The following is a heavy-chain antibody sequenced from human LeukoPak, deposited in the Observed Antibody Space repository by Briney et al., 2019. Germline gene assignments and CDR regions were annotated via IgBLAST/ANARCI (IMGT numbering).Heavy chain of an antibody. J-gene: IGHJ4*02. Sequence: GGSLRLSCAASGFTFSSYWMSWVRQAPGKGLEWLAQIKPDGSDKYYVDSVKGRFTISRDNAKNSLNLQMNSLRAEDTAVYYCARAGNLDNWGQGTLVTVSS. CDR1: GFTFSSYW. CDR3: ARAGNLDN. CDR2: IKPDGSDK. D-gene: IGHD4-23*01. V-gene: IGHV3-7*01.